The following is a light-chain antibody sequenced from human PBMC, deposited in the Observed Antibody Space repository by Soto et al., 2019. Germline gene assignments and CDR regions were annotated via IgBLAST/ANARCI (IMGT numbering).Light chain of an antibody. Sequence: DIQMTQSPSSVSASVGDRVTITCRASQGIGTWLAWYQQKPGKAPELLIYDASRLQSGVPSRFSGSASGTEFTLTISSLQPEDFATYYCQQDNRFPPTFGQGTKLEI. V-gene: IGKV1-12*01. CDR3: QQDNRFPPT. J-gene: IGKJ2*01. CDR2: DAS. CDR1: QGIGTW.